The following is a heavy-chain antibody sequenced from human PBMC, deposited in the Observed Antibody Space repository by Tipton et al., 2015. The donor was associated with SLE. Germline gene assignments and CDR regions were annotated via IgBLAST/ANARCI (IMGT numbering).Heavy chain of an antibody. D-gene: IGHD2-2*01. CDR1: GDSISGSSYY. CDR2: IHYTGNT. V-gene: IGHV4-39*07. CDR3: ARPSFYGMDV. Sequence: TLSLTCTVSGDSISGSSYYWGWIRQPPGKGLEWIGSIHYTGNTYYNPSLKSRVTISVDTSKNQFSLRLNSVTAADTAVYYCARPSFYGMDVWGQGTTVTVSS. J-gene: IGHJ6*02.